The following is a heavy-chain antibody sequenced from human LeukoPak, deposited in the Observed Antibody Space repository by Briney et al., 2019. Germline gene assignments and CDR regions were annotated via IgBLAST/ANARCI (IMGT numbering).Heavy chain of an antibody. D-gene: IGHD5-18*01. CDR1: GFTVSGNY. J-gene: IGHJ4*02. CDR3: AKDSRLWLLDY. V-gene: IGHV3-53*01. Sequence: GGPLRLSCAASGFTVSGNYMRWVREAPGKGLEWVSVIYSGGSTYHADSVKRRFTISRDNTKDTLYLQMNSLRAEDTAVYCCAKDSRLWLLDYWGQGTLVTVSS. CDR2: IYSGGST.